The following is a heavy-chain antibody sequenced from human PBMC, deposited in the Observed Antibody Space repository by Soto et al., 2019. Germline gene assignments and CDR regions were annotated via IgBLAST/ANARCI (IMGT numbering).Heavy chain of an antibody. CDR1: GGSFSGYY. D-gene: IGHD2-8*01. CDR3: ARLPGILMVYATYFDY. V-gene: IGHV4-34*01. J-gene: IGHJ4*02. Sequence: TSETLSLTCAVYGGSFSGYYWSWIRQPPGKGLEWVGEINHSGSTNYNPSLKSRVTISVDTSKNQFSLKLSSVTAADTAVYYCARLPGILMVYATYFDYWGQGTLVTVSS. CDR2: INHSGST.